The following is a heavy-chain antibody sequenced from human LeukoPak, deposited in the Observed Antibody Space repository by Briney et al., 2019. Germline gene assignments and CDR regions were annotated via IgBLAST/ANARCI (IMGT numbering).Heavy chain of an antibody. CDR2: INRSGST. CDR3: AAGCSSTSCYWYYYMDV. CDR1: GGSFSGYY. D-gene: IGHD2-2*01. Sequence: SETLSLTCAVYGGSFSGYYWSWIRQPPGKGLEWIGEINRSGSTNYNPSLKSRVTISVDTSKKQFSLNLSPVTAADTAVYYCAAGCSSTSCYWYYYMDVWGKGTTVTVSS. V-gene: IGHV4-34*01. J-gene: IGHJ6*03.